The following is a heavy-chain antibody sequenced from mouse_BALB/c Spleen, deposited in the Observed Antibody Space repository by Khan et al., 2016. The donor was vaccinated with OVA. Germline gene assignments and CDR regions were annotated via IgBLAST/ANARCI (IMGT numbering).Heavy chain of an antibody. CDR2: IYPGSGST. J-gene: IGHJ2*01. CDR3: ARSGYGSLGY. CDR1: GYTFTDYI. D-gene: IGHD1-1*01. Sequence: QVRLQQSGPVLVKPGASVKMSCKAAGYTFTDYIINWVRPRTGQGLEWIGQIYPGSGSTYYNEKFKGKATLTADKSSNTDYMQLRSLTSEDSADYFCARSGYGSLGYWGQGTTLTVSS. V-gene: IGHV1-77*01.